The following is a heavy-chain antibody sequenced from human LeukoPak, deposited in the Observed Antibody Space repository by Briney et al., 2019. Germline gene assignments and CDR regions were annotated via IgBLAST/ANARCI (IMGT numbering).Heavy chain of an antibody. CDR3: AATLPYYVWGSYRYSGHYAFDI. J-gene: IGHJ3*02. CDR1: GFTFTISA. V-gene: IGHV1-58*01. Sequence: ASVKVSCKASGFTFTISAVQWVRQARGQRLEWIGWIVVGSGNTNYAQKFQERVTITRDMSTSTAYMELSSLRSEDTAVYYCAATLPYYVWGSYRYSGHYAFDIWGQGTMVTVSS. D-gene: IGHD3-16*02. CDR2: IVVGSGNT.